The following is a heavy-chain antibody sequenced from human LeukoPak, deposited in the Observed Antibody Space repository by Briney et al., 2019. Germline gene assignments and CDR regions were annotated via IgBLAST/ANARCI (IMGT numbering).Heavy chain of an antibody. D-gene: IGHD4-11*01. V-gene: IGHV4-4*07. CDR2: IYSSGST. Sequence: PSETLSLTCTVCGRSINNYYWSWMRQPAGKGLEWIGRIYSSGSTNYNPSLKSRVTMSVDTPKNQFSLKLSSVTAADTAIYYCARSPRDSNWLDYWGQGTLVTVSS. CDR1: GRSINNYY. J-gene: IGHJ4*02. CDR3: ARSPRDSNWLDY.